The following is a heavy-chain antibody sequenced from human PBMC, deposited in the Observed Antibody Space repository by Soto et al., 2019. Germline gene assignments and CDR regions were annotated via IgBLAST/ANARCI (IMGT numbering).Heavy chain of an antibody. J-gene: IGHJ4*02. D-gene: IGHD3-10*01. CDR1: GYTFSTYG. V-gene: IGHV1-18*01. Sequence: QVQLVQSGAKVKKPGASVKVSCEASGYTFSTYGITWVRQAPGQGLEWMGWISDNSGTTNYAQQLQGRLTMTTDTSTSTAYMELSSLRSDDTAVYYCAREGVRGQRGVTYCDYWGQGTLVTVSS. CDR2: ISDNSGTT. CDR3: AREGVRGQRGVTYCDY.